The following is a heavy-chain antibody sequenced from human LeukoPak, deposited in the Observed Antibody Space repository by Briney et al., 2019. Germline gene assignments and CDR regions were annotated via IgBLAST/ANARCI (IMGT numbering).Heavy chain of an antibody. V-gene: IGHV1-18*01. J-gene: IGHJ6*02. CDR2: ISAYNGNT. D-gene: IGHD5-12*01. CDR3: ARIRGYSGYDWEYYGMDV. Sequence: GASVKVSCKASGYTFTSYGISWVRQAPGQGLEWMGWISAYNGNTNYAQKLQGRVTMTTDTSTSTDYMELRSLRSDDTAVYYCARIRGYSGYDWEYYGMDVWGQGTTVTVSS. CDR1: GYTFTSYG.